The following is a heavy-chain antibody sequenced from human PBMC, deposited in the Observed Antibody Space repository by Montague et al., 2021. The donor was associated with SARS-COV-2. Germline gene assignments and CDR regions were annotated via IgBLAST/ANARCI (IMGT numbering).Heavy chain of an antibody. V-gene: IGHV2-70*01. CDR1: GFSLSTSGMY. CDR2: IDWDDDK. CDR3: ARSFSIFGVVIIPAYFDY. J-gene: IGHJ4*02. Sequence: PALVKPTQTLTLTCTFSGFSLSTSGMYVSWIRQPPGKALEWLALIDWDDDKYYSTSLKTRLTISKDTSKNQVVLTMTNMDPVDTATYYCARSFSIFGVVIIPAYFDYWGLGTLVTVSS. D-gene: IGHD3-3*01.